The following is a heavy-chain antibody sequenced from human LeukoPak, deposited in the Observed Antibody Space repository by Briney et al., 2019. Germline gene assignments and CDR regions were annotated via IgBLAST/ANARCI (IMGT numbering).Heavy chain of an antibody. J-gene: IGHJ6*03. CDR1: GGSISSSSYY. CDR2: IYYSGST. V-gene: IGHV4-39*07. CDR3: ARAGYSRGLYYYYYYMDV. D-gene: IGHD6-19*01. Sequence: PSETLSLTCTVSGGSISSSSYYWGWIRQPPGKGLEWIGSIYYSGSTYYNPSLKSRVTISVDTSKNQFSLKLSSVTAADTAVYYCARAGYSRGLYYYYYYMDVWGKGTTITVSS.